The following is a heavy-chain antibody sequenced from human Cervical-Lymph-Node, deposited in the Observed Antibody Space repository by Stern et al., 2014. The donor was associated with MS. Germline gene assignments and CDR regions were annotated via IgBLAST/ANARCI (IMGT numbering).Heavy chain of an antibody. V-gene: IGHV4-31*03. CDR2: LYYSGST. CDR1: GGSINTDGYY. J-gene: IGHJ4*02. Sequence: QLQLQESGPGVAKPSQTLSLTCTVSGGSINTDGYYWTWIRQHPGKGLEWIGYLYYSGSTYYTPSLKSRVSMSLDTSKNQFSLNLSSVTAADTAIYYCARDDRGSSWYRFDFWGQGTLVTVSS. CDR3: ARDDRGSSWYRFDF. D-gene: IGHD6-13*01.